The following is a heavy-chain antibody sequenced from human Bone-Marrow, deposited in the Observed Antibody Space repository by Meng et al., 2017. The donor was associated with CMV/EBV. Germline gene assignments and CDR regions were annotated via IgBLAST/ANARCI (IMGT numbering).Heavy chain of an antibody. CDR3: ARDGGDGYMIYYFDY. V-gene: IGHV3-64*02. CDR1: GFTFSTYA. D-gene: IGHD5-24*01. CDR2: ISSNGGST. J-gene: IGHJ4*02. Sequence: GESLKISCAASGFTFSTYAMHWVRQAPGKGLEYVSSISSNGGSTYYAESVKGRFTISRDNSKNTLYLQMGSLRAEDMAVYYCARDGGDGYMIYYFDYWGQGNLVTVSS.